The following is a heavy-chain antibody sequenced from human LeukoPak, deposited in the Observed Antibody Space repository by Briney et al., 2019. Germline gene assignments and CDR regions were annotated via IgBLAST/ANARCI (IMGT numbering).Heavy chain of an antibody. D-gene: IGHD3-3*01. Sequence: GGSLRLSCAASGFTVSSNYMSWVRQAPGKGLVWVSRINSDGSSTNYADSVKGRFTISRDNAKNTLYLQVNSLRAEDTAVYYCARESYDFWSGYYPTTKYGMDVWGQGTTVTVFS. CDR1: GFTVSSNY. CDR3: ARESYDFWSGYYPTTKYGMDV. J-gene: IGHJ6*02. V-gene: IGHV3-74*01. CDR2: INSDGSST.